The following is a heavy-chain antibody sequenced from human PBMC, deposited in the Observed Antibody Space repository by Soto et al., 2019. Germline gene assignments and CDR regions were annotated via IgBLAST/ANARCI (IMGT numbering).Heavy chain of an antibody. CDR1: GFTFDDYA. CDR2: INWNSGSI. Sequence: LRLSFAASGFTFDDYAMHWVRQVPGKGLEWVSGINWNSGSIGYGDSVKGRFAISRDNAKNSLHLQMNSLSAEDTAFYYCVKDESINWYSGHFRHWGQGTLVTVSS. D-gene: IGHD6-13*01. J-gene: IGHJ1*01. CDR3: VKDESINWYSGHFRH. V-gene: IGHV3-9*01.